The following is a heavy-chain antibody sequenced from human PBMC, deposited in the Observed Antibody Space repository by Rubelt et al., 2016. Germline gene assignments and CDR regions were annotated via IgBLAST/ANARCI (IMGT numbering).Heavy chain of an antibody. J-gene: IGHJ6*02. Sequence: RVTISVDTSKNQFSLKLSSVTAADTAVYYCARDAPMGGSSFLNGMDVWGQGTTVTVSS. CDR3: ARDAPMGGSSFLNGMDV. D-gene: IGHD6-6*01. V-gene: IGHV4-39*07.